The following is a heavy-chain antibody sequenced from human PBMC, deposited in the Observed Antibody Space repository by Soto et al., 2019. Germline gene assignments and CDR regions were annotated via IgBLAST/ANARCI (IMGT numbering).Heavy chain of an antibody. CDR3: ARHSDDFDSQWYFDY. J-gene: IGHJ4*02. CDR2: IYYSGST. D-gene: IGHD3-22*01. CDR1: GGSISSSSYY. V-gene: IGHV4-39*01. Sequence: SETLSLTCTVSGGSISSSSYYWGWIRQPPGKGLEWIGSIYYSGSTYYNPSLKGRVTISVDTSKNQFSLKLSSVTAADTAVYYCARHSDDFDSQWYFDYWGQGTLVTVS.